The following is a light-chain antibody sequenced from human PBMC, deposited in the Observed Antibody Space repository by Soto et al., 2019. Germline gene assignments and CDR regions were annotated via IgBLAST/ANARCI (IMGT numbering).Light chain of an antibody. CDR2: EVI. CDR3: GSYTSINTPIV. CDR1: SSDVGGYDY. J-gene: IGLJ3*02. Sequence: QPVLTQPASVSGSPGQSITISCTGTSSDVGGYDYVSWYQQHPGKAPKLMIYEVINRPSGVSNRFSGSKSGNTASLTIAGLQAEDEADYYCGSYTSINTPIVFGGGTKVTVL. V-gene: IGLV2-14*01.